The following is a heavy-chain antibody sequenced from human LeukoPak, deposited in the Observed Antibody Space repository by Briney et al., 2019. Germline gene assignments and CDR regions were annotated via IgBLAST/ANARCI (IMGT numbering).Heavy chain of an antibody. J-gene: IGHJ4*02. CDR1: GFTFSDYY. D-gene: IGHD6-19*01. V-gene: IGHV3-11*04. Sequence: PGGSLRLSCAASGFTFSDYYMSWIRQAPGKGLEWVSYISSSGSTIYYADSVKGRFTISRDNAKNSLYLQMNSLRGEDTAVYYCARDKVAGSMAGSNFDYWGQGTLVTVSS. CDR3: ARDKVAGSMAGSNFDY. CDR2: ISSSGSTI.